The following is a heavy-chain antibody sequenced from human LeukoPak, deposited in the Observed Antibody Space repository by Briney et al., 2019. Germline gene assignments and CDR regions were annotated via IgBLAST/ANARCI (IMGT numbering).Heavy chain of an antibody. CDR3: ARIVGATWYYFDY. D-gene: IGHD1-26*01. Sequence: PSETLSLTCAVSGYSVRSGYHWGWIRQPPGKGLEWIGSIYYGGTTYYNPSLTSRVTISVDTSKNQFSLKLSSVTAADTAVYYCARIVGATWYYFDYWGQGTLVTVSS. V-gene: IGHV4-38-2*01. CDR2: IYYGGTT. J-gene: IGHJ4*02. CDR1: GYSVRSGYH.